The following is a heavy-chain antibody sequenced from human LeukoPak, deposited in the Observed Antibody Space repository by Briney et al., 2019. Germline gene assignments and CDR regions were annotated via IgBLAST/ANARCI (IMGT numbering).Heavy chain of an antibody. CDR3: AREDPYIATYYYMDV. V-gene: IGHV1-2*02. J-gene: IGHJ6*03. CDR1: GYTFTGYY. CDR2: INPNSGGT. Sequence: ASVTVSFKASGYTFTGYYMHWVRQAPGQGLEWMGWINPNSGGTNYAQKFQGRVTITRDTTISTAYMELSRLRSDDTAVYYCAREDPYIATYYYMDVWGKGTTVTVSS. D-gene: IGHD2-21*01.